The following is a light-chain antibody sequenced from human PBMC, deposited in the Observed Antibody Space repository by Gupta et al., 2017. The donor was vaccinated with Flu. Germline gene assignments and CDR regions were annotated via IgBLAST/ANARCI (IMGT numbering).Light chain of an antibody. CDR2: LGS. V-gene: IGKV2-28*01. CDR1: HSLLHNDGYNC. Sequence: DIVMTQSPLSLPVTPGAPASISCRSSHSLLHNDGYNCLDWYLQKPGQSPQLLIYLGSNRASGVPDRFGGRGSGTDFTLKSSRVEADDVGVYDWIQTLQTPFTCGPGTKVDIK. J-gene: IGKJ3*01. CDR3: IQTLQTPFT.